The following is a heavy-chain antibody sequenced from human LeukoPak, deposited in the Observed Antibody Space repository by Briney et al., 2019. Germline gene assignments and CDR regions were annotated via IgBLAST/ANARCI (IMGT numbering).Heavy chain of an antibody. CDR2: IYHSGSA. D-gene: IGHD5-24*01. CDR3: ARQPVEMSTIAAIDY. CDR1: GGSISSFY. V-gene: IGHV4-59*01. Sequence: PSETLSLTRTVSGGSISSFYWSWIWQPPGKGLEWIGYIYHSGSAKYNPSLKSRVTISVDTSKNQFSLKLSSVTAADTAVYYCARQPVEMSTIAAIDYWGQGTLVTVSS. J-gene: IGHJ4*02.